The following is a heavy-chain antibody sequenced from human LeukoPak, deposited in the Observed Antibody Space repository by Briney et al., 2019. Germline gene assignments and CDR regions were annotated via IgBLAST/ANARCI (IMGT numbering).Heavy chain of an antibody. CDR3: ARGRHDYVWGSYHLSDY. CDR1: GYMFSSYG. CDR2: ISANNGNA. J-gene: IGHJ4*02. Sequence: ASVTVSCKASGYMFSSYGISWVRQAPGQGLEWMGWISANNGNANYAQKLQGRVTMTRDTSTSTAYMELRSLRSDDTAVYYCARGRHDYVWGSYHLSDYWGQGTLVTVSS. V-gene: IGHV1-18*01. D-gene: IGHD3-16*02.